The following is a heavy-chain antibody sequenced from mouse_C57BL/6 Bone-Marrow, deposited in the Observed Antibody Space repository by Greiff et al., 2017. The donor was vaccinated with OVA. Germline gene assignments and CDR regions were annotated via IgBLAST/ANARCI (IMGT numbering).Heavy chain of an antibody. CDR3: ARECFYAMDD. CDR2: LSDGGSYT. J-gene: IGHJ4*01. Sequence: EVKVVESGGGLVKPGGSLKLSCAASGFTFSSYAMSWVRHTPEKRLAWVATLSDGGSYTYYPDNVKGRFTISRDNAKNNLYLQMSHLKSEDTAMYYCARECFYAMDDWGQGTSVTVSS. V-gene: IGHV5-4*01. CDR1: GFTFSSYA.